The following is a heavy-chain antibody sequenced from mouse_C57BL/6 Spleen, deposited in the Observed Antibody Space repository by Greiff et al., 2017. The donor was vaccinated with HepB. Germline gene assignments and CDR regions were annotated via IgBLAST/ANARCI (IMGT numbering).Heavy chain of an antibody. CDR3: ARLSSSWYFDV. Sequence: QVQLQQSGPELVKPGASVKISCKASGYAFSSSWMNWVKQRPGKGLEWIGRIYPGDGDTNYNGKFKGKATLTADKSSSTAYMPLSSLTSEDSAVYFCARLSSSWYFDVWGTGTTVTVSS. CDR1: GYAFSSSW. J-gene: IGHJ1*03. CDR2: IYPGDGDT. D-gene: IGHD1-1*01. V-gene: IGHV1-82*01.